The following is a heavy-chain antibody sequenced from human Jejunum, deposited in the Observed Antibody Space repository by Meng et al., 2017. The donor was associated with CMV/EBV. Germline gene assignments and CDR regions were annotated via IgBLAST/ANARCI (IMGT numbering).Heavy chain of an antibody. CDR2: IKQDGSEK. Sequence: YWMSWVRQAAGKGLEWVANIKQDGSEKYYVDSVRGRFTISRDSAKNSLYLQMNSLRAEDTAVYYCARGFWDIVVVPASTSVWDYWGRGTLVTVSS. CDR1: YW. V-gene: IGHV3-7*01. CDR3: ARGFWDIVVVPASTSVWDY. J-gene: IGHJ4*02. D-gene: IGHD2-2*01.